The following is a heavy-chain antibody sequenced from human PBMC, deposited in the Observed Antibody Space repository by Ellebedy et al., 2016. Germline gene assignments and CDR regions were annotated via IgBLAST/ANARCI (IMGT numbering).Heavy chain of an antibody. CDR1: GFTFSTYA. CDR3: AKDILGVRGLIGN. J-gene: IGHJ4*02. Sequence: GESLKISXAASGFTFSTYAVSWVRQAPGKGLDWVSTISGSEGSTYYADSVKGRFTISRDNSKNTVILQMNSLRAEDTALYYCAKDILGVRGLIGNWGQGTRVTVSS. D-gene: IGHD3-10*01. CDR2: ISGSEGST. V-gene: IGHV3-23*01.